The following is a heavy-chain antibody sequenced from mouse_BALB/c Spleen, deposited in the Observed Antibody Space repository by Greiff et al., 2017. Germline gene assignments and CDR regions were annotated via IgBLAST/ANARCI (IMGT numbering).Heavy chain of an antibody. CDR3: AKQNRYDVRGYAMDY. D-gene: IGHD2-14*01. CDR1: GFSLTDYG. J-gene: IGHJ4*01. CDR2: IWGGGST. Sequence: QVQLKESGPGLVAPSQSLPITCTVSGFSLTDYGVSWIRQPPGKGLEWLGVIWGGGSTYYNSALKSRLSISKDNSKSQVFLKMNSLQTDVTAMYYCAKQNRYDVRGYAMDYWGQGTSVTVSS. V-gene: IGHV2-6-5*01.